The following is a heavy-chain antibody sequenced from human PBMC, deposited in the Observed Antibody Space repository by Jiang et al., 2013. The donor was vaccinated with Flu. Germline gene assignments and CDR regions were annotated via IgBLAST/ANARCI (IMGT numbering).Heavy chain of an antibody. J-gene: IGHJ3*01. D-gene: IGHD3-10*01. V-gene: IGHV4-30-2*01. CDR2: MFHSGXT. CDR1: GGSISSGTYS. Sequence: GPGLVKPSQTLSLTCTVSGGSISSGTYSWSWIRQPPGKGLEWIAYMFHSGXTFYNPSLKSRVTISVDRSTNHFXLNLTSVTAADTAVYYCARGGVAFDVWGQGTMVTVSS. CDR3: ARGGVAFDV.